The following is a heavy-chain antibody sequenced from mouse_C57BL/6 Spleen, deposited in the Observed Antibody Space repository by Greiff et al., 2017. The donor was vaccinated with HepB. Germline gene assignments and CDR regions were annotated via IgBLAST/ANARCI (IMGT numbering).Heavy chain of an antibody. V-gene: IGHV5-16*01. Sequence: EVHLVESEGGLVQPGSSMKLSCTASGFTFSDYYMAWVRQVPEKGLEWVANINYDGSSTYYLDSLKSRFIISRDNAKNILYQQMSSLKSEDTATYYCAREGYDSAGFAYWGQGTLVTVSA. D-gene: IGHD2-4*01. J-gene: IGHJ3*01. CDR3: AREGYDSAGFAY. CDR2: INYDGSST. CDR1: GFTFSDYY.